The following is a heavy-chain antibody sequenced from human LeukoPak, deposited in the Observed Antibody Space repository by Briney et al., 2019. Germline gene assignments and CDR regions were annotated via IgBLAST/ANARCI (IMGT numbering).Heavy chain of an antibody. J-gene: IGHJ4*02. D-gene: IGHD3-3*01. CDR1: GYTFTSYY. CDR2: INPSGGST. CDR3: ARAYDFWSGYYKVYFDY. Sequence: ASVKVSCKASGYTFTSYYMHWVRQAPGQGLEWMGIINPSGGSTSYVQKFQGRVTMTRDTSTSTVYMELSSLRSEDTAVYYCARAYDFWSGYYKVYFDYWGQGTLVTVSS. V-gene: IGHV1-46*03.